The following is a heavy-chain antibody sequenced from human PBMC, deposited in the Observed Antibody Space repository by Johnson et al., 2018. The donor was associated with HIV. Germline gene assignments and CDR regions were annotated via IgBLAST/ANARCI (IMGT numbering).Heavy chain of an antibody. J-gene: IGHJ3*01. V-gene: IGHV3-15*01. CDR3: TTGSCIDGVCYAFDV. Sequence: VQLVESGGGVVQPGRSLRLSCAASGFTFKNAWMHWVRQAPGKGLEWIGRIKSKYHDETTDYAAPVKGRFAISRDDSKNTVYLQMNSLKAEDTAVYYCTTGSCIDGVCYAFDVWGQGTMVTVSS. CDR2: IKSKYHDETT. D-gene: IGHD2-8*01. CDR1: GFTFKNAW.